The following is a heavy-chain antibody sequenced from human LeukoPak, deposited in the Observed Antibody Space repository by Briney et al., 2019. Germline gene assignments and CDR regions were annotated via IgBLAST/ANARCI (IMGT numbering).Heavy chain of an antibody. Sequence: PSETLSLTCTVSGGSISSYYWSWIRQPPGKGLEWIGYIYYSGSTNYNPSLKSRVTISVDTSKNQFSLKLSSVTAADTAVYYCASAYDDYYFDYWGQGILVTVSS. CDR1: GGSISSYY. CDR3: ASAYDDYYFDY. V-gene: IGHV4-59*08. CDR2: IYYSGST. J-gene: IGHJ4*02. D-gene: IGHD3-16*01.